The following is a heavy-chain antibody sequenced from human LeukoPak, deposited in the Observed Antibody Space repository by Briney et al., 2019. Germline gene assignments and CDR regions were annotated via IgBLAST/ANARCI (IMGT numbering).Heavy chain of an antibody. CDR2: IKQDGREK. D-gene: IGHD3-16*01. V-gene: IGHV3-7*01. CDR1: GFTFSKYS. J-gene: IGHJ4*02. CDR3: ARGGGVHAH. Sequence: GGSLRLSCAASGFTFSKYSMNWVRQAPGKGLEWVANIKQDGREKYYVDSVKGRFTISRDNAKNSLYLQMNSLRAEDTAVYYCARGGGVHAHWGQGTLVTVSS.